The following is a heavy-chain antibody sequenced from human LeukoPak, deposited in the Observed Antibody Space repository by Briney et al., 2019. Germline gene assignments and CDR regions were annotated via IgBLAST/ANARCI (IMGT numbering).Heavy chain of an antibody. CDR1: GFTFSSYS. D-gene: IGHD3-3*01. J-gene: IGHJ4*02. Sequence: HPGGSLRLSCAASGFTFSSYSMNWARQTPGKGLEWISYISPVKNTVYYADSVKGRFTISRDDAENSLDLQMNSLRAEDTAVYCCARESDRHHDLWSGYLALDYWGQGTRVTVSS. CDR3: ARESDRHHDLWSGYLALDY. V-gene: IGHV3-48*01. CDR2: ISPVKNTV.